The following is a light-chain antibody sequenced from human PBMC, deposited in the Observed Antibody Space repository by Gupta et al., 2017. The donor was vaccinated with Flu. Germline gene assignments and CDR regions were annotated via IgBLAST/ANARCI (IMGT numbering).Light chain of an antibody. CDR3: QQHNNLPPLT. J-gene: IGKJ3*01. Sequence: VQMTHPASSLPASVADRVTIHCQASQAINKYLNWYQQKPAEAPKLLIYDAYTLETGVSSRFSGGGGGTDVTFTISSRQPDDIAAFYCQQHNNLPPLTFGHGTKVEIK. CDR1: QAINKY. V-gene: IGKV1-33*01. CDR2: DAY.